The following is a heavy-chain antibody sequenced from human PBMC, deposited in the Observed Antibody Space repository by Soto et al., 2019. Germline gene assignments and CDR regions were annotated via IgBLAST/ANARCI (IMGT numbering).Heavy chain of an antibody. CDR1: GGSIRSEDHY. V-gene: IGHV4-39*01. CDR3: ARRSSSSLGSLFDP. J-gene: IGHJ5*02. D-gene: IGHD6-6*01. Sequence: PSETLSLTCTISGGSIRSEDHYWSWVRQSPGKGLEWIGHLYYSGATYRNEALERRVTMSVDTSKNQFSLKLSSVTPTDTAVYYCARRSSSSLGSLFDPWGRGILVTVSS. CDR2: LYYSGAT.